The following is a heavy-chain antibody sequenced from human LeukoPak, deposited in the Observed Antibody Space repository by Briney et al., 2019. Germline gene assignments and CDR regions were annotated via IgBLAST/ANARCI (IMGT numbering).Heavy chain of an antibody. CDR3: ARDYDFWSGYYRSLDY. D-gene: IGHD3-3*01. CDR1: GFTFSSYA. CDR2: ISYDGSNK. J-gene: IGHJ4*02. Sequence: GGSLRLSCAASGFTFSSYAMHWVRQAPGKGLEWVAVISYDGSNKYYADSVKGRFTISRDNSKNTLYLQMNSLRAEDTAVYYCARDYDFWSGYYRSLDYWGQGTLVTVSS. V-gene: IGHV3-30-3*01.